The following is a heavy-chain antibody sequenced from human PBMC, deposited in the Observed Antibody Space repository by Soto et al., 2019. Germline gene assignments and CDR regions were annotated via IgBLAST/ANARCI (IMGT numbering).Heavy chain of an antibody. J-gene: IGHJ5*02. CDR1: GDSVSSNSVV. CDR3: AKDQLYIGGVIHNCFDP. V-gene: IGHV6-1*01. D-gene: IGHD3-16*01. CDR2: TYYRSQWHY. Sequence: SQTLSLTCAIYGDSVSSNSVVWNWIRQSPSRGLEWLGRTYYRSQWHYDYAVFVQSRIRIDPDTSKNQVSLQLDSVSPEDTAVNYCAKDQLYIGGVIHNCFDPGGQEPLVTVS.